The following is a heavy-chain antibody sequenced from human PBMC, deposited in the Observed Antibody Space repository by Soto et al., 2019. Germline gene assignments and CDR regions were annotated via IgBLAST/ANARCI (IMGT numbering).Heavy chain of an antibody. Sequence: VRLGRSGVGGKRPGPQGRVSSRASGSPLIAFVLLWVAKPPGQRLEWMGWINAGNGNTKYSQKFQGRVTITRDTSASTAYMELSSLRSEDTAVYYCAGGASFDYWGQGTLVTVSS. D-gene: IGHD1-26*01. J-gene: IGHJ4*02. V-gene: IGHV1-3*01. CDR2: INAGNGNT. CDR1: GSPLIAFV. CDR3: AGGASFDY.